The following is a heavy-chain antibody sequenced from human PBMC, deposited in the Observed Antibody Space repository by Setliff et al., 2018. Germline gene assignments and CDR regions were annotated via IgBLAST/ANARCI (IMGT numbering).Heavy chain of an antibody. J-gene: IGHJ4*02. CDR3: AKDGDNYHDSGDYYHEFDY. CDR1: GYTFSRYW. D-gene: IGHD3-22*01. CDR2: IYPSDSHT. Sequence: GESLKISCKASGYTFSRYWIGWVRQMPGKGLEWLGIIYPSDSHTRYSPSFQGQVTISADNSKSTLYLQMNSLRAEDTAVYYCAKDGDNYHDSGDYYHEFDYWGQGAQVTVS. V-gene: IGHV5-51*01.